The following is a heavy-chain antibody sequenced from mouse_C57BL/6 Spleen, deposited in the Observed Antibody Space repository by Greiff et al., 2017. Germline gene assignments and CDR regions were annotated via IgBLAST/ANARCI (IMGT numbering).Heavy chain of an antibody. V-gene: IGHV1-69*01. CDR2: IDPSDSYT. D-gene: IGHD1-1*01. J-gene: IGHJ4*01. Sequence: VQLQQPGAELVMPGASVKLSCKASGYNFTSYWMHWVKQRPGQGLEWIGEIDPSDSYTNYNQKFKGKSTLTVDKSSSTAYMQLSSLTSEDSAVYYCARLLRSYAMDYWGQGTSVTVSS. CDR3: ARLLRSYAMDY. CDR1: GYNFTSYW.